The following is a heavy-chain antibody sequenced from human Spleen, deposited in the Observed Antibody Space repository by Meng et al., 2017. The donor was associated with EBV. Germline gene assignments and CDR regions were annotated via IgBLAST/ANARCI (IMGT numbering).Heavy chain of an antibody. CDR1: GFSFTSSWMG. J-gene: IGHJ4*02. V-gene: IGHV2-5*01. CDR3: AHALGHFDY. Sequence: INLVESGRSLVQPPPSLTLTCTFSGFSFTSSWMGLVRLVPRPGMVLVCLILTYWSNTSHYNPSLGSMPTITKDASNTQVFLTMTNMDHVDTATYCCAHALGHFDYWGQGTLVTVSS. CDR2: TYWSNTS. D-gene: IGHD7-27*01.